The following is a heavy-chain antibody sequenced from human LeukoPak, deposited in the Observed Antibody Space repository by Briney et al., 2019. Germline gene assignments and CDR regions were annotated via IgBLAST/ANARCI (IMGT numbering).Heavy chain of an antibody. V-gene: IGHV1-2*02. CDR2: INPDSGDT. Sequence: GASVKVSCKASGYTFISYYMHWVRQAPGQGLEWMGWINPDSGDTNYAQKFQGRVTMTKDTAINTAYMELSSLRSDDTAVYYCSSALCSSSACYYYYGLDVWGQGTTVIVSS. J-gene: IGHJ6*02. CDR3: SSALCSSSACYYYYGLDV. CDR1: GYTFISYY. D-gene: IGHD2-2*01.